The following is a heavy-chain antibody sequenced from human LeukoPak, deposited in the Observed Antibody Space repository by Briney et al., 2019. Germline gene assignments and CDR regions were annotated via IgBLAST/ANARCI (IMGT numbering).Heavy chain of an antibody. CDR2: IIPIFGTA. CDR3: ARGVVVVVPAAMPEGYYYYYGMDV. V-gene: IGHV1-69*01. J-gene: IGHJ6*02. CDR1: GGTFSSYA. Sequence: SVKASCKASGGTFSSYAISWVRQAPGQGLEWMGGIIPIFGTANYAQKFQGRVTITADESTSTAYMELSSLRSEDTAVYYCARGVVVVVPAAMPEGYYYYYGMDVWGQGTTVTVSS. D-gene: IGHD2-2*01.